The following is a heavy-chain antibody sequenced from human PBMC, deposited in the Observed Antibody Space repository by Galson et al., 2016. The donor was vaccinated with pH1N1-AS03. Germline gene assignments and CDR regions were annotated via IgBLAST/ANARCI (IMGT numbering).Heavy chain of an antibody. CDR3: ARGYCSTMSCQWGFDF. D-gene: IGHD2-2*01. Sequence: SETLSLTCNVSGGSFSTYSWSWIRQPAGKGLEWFGRIYASGSSNYNPSLKSRVTMSLDKSKNQSSLKLSSVTAADTAVYYCARGYCSTMSCQWGFDFWGQGTLVTVSS. J-gene: IGHJ4*02. V-gene: IGHV4-4*07. CDR1: GGSFSTYS. CDR2: IYASGSS.